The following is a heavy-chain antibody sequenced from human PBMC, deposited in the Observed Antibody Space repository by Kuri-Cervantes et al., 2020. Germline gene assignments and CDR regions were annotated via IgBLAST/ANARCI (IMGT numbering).Heavy chain of an antibody. J-gene: IGHJ4*02. CDR1: GFSLSTSGMR. V-gene: IGHV2-70*04. CDR3: ARGYPTMVRGVTLYYFDY. D-gene: IGHD3-10*01. CDR2: IDWDDDK. Sequence: SGPTLVKPTQTLTLTCTFSGFSLSTSGMRVSWIRQPPGKALEWLARIDWDDDKFYGTSLKTRLTISKDTSKNQVVLTMTNMDPVDTATYYCARGYPTMVRGVTLYYFDYWGQGTLVTVSS.